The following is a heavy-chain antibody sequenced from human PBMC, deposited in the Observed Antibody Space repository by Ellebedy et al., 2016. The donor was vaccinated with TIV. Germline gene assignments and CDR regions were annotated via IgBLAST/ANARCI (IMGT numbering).Heavy chain of an antibody. V-gene: IGHV3-7*03. CDR2: IKEDGTEK. Sequence: GESLKISCVASGFRFSSYWMTWVRQAPGKGLEWVANIKEDGTEKYYVDSVKGRFTISRDNAKNSVFLQMNSLRGEDTAVYYCARAGSYYGMDVWGQGTTATVSS. CDR3: ARAGSYYGMDV. CDR1: GFRFSSYW. J-gene: IGHJ6*02.